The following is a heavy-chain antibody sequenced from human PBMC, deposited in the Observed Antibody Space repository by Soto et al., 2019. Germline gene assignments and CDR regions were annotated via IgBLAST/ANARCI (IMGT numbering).Heavy chain of an antibody. CDR2: ISYDGSNK. D-gene: IGHD3-22*01. V-gene: IGHV3-30-3*01. J-gene: IGHJ4*02. CDR3: ASDTSEYYDSSGYYGGVY. CDR1: GFTFISYA. Sequence: PGGSLRLSCAASGFTFISYAMHWVRQAPGKGLEWVAVISYDGSNKYYADSVKGRFTISRDNSKNTLYLQMNSLRAEDTAVYYCASDTSEYYDSSGYYGGVYWGQGTLVTVSS.